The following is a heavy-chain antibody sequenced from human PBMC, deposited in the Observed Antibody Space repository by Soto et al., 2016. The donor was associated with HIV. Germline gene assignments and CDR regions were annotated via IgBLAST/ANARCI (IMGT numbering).Heavy chain of an antibody. Sequence: QVQLQQWGAGLLKPSQTLSLTCTVSGGSISSGSYYWSWIRQPAGKGLEWIGRIYTSGSTNYNPSLKSRVTISVDTSKNQFSLKLSSVTAADTAVYYCARDPXKGWLQSDWYFDLWAVAPWSLS. J-gene: IGHJ2*01. V-gene: IGHV4-61*02. CDR2: IYTSGST. CDR3: ARDPXKGWLQSDWYFDL. D-gene: IGHD5-12*01. CDR1: GGSISSGSYY.